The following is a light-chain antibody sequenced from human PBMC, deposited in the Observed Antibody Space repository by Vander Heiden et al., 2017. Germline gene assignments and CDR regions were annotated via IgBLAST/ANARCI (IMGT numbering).Light chain of an antibody. CDR2: DAS. J-gene: IGKJ4*01. V-gene: IGKV3-11*01. CDR3: QQRSNWPLT. Sequence: EILLTQSPATLSLSPEERATLSCRASRSVSSYVAWYQQKPGQAPRLLIYDASNRATGIPARFSGSGSGTDFTLTISSLEPEDFAVYYCQQRSNWPLTFGGGTKVEIK. CDR1: RSVSSY.